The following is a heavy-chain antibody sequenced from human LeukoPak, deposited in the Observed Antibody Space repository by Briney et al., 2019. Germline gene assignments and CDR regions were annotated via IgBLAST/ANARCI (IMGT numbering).Heavy chain of an antibody. CDR2: IISIFCTA. D-gene: IGHD2-15*01. J-gene: IGHJ3*02. CDR1: GGTFSSYA. Sequence: ASVKVSCKASGGTFSSYAISWVRQAPGQGLEWMGGIISIFCTANYAQKFQGRVTITTDESTSTAYMELSSLRSEDTAVYYCAREYCSGGSCPGAFDIWGQGTMVTVS. CDR3: AREYCSGGSCPGAFDI. V-gene: IGHV1-69*05.